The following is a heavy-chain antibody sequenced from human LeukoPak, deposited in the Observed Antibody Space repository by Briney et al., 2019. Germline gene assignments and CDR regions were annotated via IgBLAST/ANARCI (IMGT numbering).Heavy chain of an antibody. Sequence: SGTLSLTCTVSGGSISSSSYYWGWIRQPPGKGLEWIGSIYYSGSTYYNPSLKSRVTISVDTSKNQFSLKLSSVTAADTAVYYCARGMFSTMIVVVIRGTFDYWGQGTLVTVSS. J-gene: IGHJ4*02. V-gene: IGHV4-39*01. D-gene: IGHD3-22*01. CDR3: ARGMFSTMIVVVIRGTFDY. CDR2: IYYSGST. CDR1: GGSISSSSYY.